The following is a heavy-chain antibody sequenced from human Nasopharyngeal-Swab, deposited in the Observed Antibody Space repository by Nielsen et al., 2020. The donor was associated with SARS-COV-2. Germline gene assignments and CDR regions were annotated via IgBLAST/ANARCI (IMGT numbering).Heavy chain of an antibody. Sequence: GGSLRLSCAASGFTFSSYGMHGVRQAPGKGLEGVAVISYDGSNKYYADSVKGRFTISRDNSKNTLYLQMNSLRAEDTAVYYCAKEPSSGSYPSWGQGTLVTVSS. J-gene: IGHJ4*02. CDR1: GFTFSSYG. CDR2: ISYDGSNK. V-gene: IGHV3-30*18. CDR3: AKEPSSGSYPS. D-gene: IGHD1-26*01.